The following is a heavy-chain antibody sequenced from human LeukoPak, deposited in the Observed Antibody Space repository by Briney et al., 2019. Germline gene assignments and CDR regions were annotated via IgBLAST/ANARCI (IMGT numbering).Heavy chain of an antibody. V-gene: IGHV3-15*01. CDR2: IKSKTNGGTT. J-gene: IGHJ4*02. D-gene: IGHD1-26*01. CDR3: ANDLVGATMADY. Sequence: GGSLRLSCAASGFTFSNAWMNWVRQAPGKGLEWVGRIKSKTNGGTTDYAAPVKGRFTISRDDSKNTLFLQMNRLKIEDTAVYYCANDLVGATMADYWGQGTLVTVSS. CDR1: GFTFSNAW.